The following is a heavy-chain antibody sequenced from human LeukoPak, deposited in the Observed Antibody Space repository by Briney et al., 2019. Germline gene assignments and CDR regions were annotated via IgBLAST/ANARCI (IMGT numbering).Heavy chain of an antibody. CDR1: GYTFTSFY. Sequence: ASVEVSCKASGYTFTSFYMHWVRQAPGQGLEWMGWINPNSGGTNYAQKFQGRVTMTRDTSISTAYMELSRLRSDDTAEYYCARALYYDSSGYYSSSYYYFQHWGQGTLVTVSS. J-gene: IGHJ1*01. CDR3: ARALYYDSSGYYSSSYYYFQH. V-gene: IGHV1-2*02. CDR2: INPNSGGT. D-gene: IGHD3-22*01.